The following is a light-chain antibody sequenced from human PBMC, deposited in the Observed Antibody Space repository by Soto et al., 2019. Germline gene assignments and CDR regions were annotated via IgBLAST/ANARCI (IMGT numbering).Light chain of an antibody. CDR3: QHYNCYSEA. J-gene: IGKJ1*01. CDR1: QTISSW. Sequence: DIQMSNFSSTWPRPLADRVTITCRASQTISSWLAWYQQKPGKAPKLLIYKASTLKSGVPSRFSGSGSGTEFTLTISSLQPDDFATYYCQHYNCYSEAFGQGGKVDIK. CDR2: KAS. V-gene: IGKV1-5*03.